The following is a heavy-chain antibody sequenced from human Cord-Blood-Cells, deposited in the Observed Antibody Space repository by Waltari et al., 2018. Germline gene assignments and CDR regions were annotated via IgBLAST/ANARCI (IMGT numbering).Heavy chain of an antibody. CDR1: GYSLSSGYY. J-gene: IGHJ4*02. V-gene: IGHV4-38-2*02. CDR3: AREGGYDFWSGYSTFDY. Sequence: QVQLQESGPGLVKPSETLSLTCAVSGYSLSSGYYWGWSRQPPGKGLEWIGSIYQSGSTYYNPSLKSRVTISVDTSKNQFSLKLSSVTAADTAVYYCAREGGYDFWSGYSTFDYWGQGTLVTVSS. D-gene: IGHD3-3*01. CDR2: IYQSGST.